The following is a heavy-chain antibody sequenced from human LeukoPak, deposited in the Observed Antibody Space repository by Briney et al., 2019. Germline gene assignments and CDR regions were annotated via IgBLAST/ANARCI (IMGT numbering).Heavy chain of an antibody. J-gene: IGHJ4*02. CDR2: ISGSGGST. V-gene: IGHV3-23*01. D-gene: IGHD3-3*01. Sequence: PGGSLRLSCAASGFTFSSYAMSWVRQAPGKGLEWGSAISGSGGSTYYADSVKGWFTISRDNSKNTLYLQMNSLRAEDTAVYYCAKIPQEWLPNPFDYWGQGTLVTVSS. CDR1: GFTFSSYA. CDR3: AKIPQEWLPNPFDY.